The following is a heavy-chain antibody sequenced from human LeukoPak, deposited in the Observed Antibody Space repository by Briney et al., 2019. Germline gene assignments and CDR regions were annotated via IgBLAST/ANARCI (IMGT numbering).Heavy chain of an antibody. V-gene: IGHV3-21*01. CDR1: GFTFSSYS. D-gene: IGHD2-2*01. CDR2: ISSSSSYI. J-gene: IGHJ6*02. Sequence: PGGSLRLSCAASGFTFSSYSMNWVRQAPGKGLEWVSSISSSSSYIYYADSVKGRFTISRDNAKNSLYLQMNSLRAEDTAVYYCARDSSNSCYGCGMDVWGQGTTVTVSS. CDR3: ARDSSNSCYGCGMDV.